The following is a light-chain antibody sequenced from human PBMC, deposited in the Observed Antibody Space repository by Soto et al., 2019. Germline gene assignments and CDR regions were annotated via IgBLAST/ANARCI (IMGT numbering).Light chain of an antibody. CDR3: NAYTSSSTLYV. CDR1: SSDIGGYNY. Sequence: QSALTQPASVSGSPGQSITISCTGTSSDIGGYNYVSWYQQHPVKAPKLMLYEVSNRPSGVSNRFSGSKSGNTASLTNSRLQAEDEADYYCNAYTSSSTLYVFGTGTKPTVL. CDR2: EVS. J-gene: IGLJ1*01. V-gene: IGLV2-14*01.